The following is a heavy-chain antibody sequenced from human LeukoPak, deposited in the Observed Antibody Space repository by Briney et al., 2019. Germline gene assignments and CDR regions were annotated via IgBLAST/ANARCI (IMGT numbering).Heavy chain of an antibody. D-gene: IGHD4-17*01. Sequence: PSETLSLTCTVSGGSIGSYYWSWIRQPPGKGLEWIGYIYYSGSTYYNPSLKSRVTISVDTSKNQFSLKLSSVTAADTAVYYCASIHDYGDYVDAFDIWGQGTMVTVSS. J-gene: IGHJ3*02. CDR2: IYYSGST. CDR1: GGSIGSYY. V-gene: IGHV4-59*08. CDR3: ASIHDYGDYVDAFDI.